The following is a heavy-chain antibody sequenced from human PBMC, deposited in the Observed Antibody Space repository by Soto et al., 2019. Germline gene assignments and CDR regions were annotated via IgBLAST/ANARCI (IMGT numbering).Heavy chain of an antibody. CDR3: ARALYYYDSSGYPFDY. CDR1: GGTFSSYA. CDR2: IIPIFGTA. J-gene: IGHJ4*02. D-gene: IGHD3-22*01. V-gene: IGHV1-69*13. Sequence: GASVKVSCKASGGTFSSYAISWVRQAPGQGLEWMGGIIPIFGTANYAQKFQGRVTITADESTSTAYMELSSLRSEDTAVYYCARALYYYDSSGYPFDYWGQGTLVTVSS.